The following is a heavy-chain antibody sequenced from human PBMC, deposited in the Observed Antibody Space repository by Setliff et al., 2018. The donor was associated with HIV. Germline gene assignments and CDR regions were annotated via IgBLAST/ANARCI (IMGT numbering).Heavy chain of an antibody. V-gene: IGHV4-34*01. CDR2: INHSRAT. J-gene: IGHJ5*02. CDR1: GGSFSGYY. D-gene: IGHD6-13*01. Sequence: SETLSLTCAVYGGSFSGYYWSWIRQPPGKGLEWIGEINHSRATNYNPSLQSRLTVSVDTSKNQFSLKLSSVTAADTAMYYCVRGGDSSSWYWGRWFDPWGQGTLVTVSS. CDR3: VRGGDSSSWYWGRWFDP.